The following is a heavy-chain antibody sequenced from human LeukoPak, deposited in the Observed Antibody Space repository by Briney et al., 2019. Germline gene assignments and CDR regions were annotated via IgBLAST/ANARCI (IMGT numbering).Heavy chain of an antibody. CDR3: VREGEGPLSKDFDY. V-gene: IGHV1-2*02. CDR1: GFTFTDHY. J-gene: IGHJ4*02. Sequence: ASVKVSCKSSGFTFTDHYIHWVRQGPGQGLEWMGYIGPHSTFTSSPQEFQGRITMTRDASMSTAYMELTRLTSDDTAVYYCVREGEGPLSKDFDYWGQGTLVTVSS. D-gene: IGHD2/OR15-2a*01. CDR2: IGPHSTFT.